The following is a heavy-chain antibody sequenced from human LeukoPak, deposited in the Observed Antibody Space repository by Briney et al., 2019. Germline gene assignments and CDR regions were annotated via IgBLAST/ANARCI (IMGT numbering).Heavy chain of an antibody. J-gene: IGHJ4*02. CDR3: ARGERLIAAAGTNY. CDR2: INPNSGGT. D-gene: IGHD6-13*01. CDR1: GYTFTGYY. Sequence: ASVKVSCKASGYTFTGYYMHWVRQAPGQGLEWMGWINPNSGGTNYAQKFQGRVTMTRDTSISTAYMELSRLRSDDTAVHYCARGERLIAAAGTNYWGQGTLVTVSS. V-gene: IGHV1-2*02.